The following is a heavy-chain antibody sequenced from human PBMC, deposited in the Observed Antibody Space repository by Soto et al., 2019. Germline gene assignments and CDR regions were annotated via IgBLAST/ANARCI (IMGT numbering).Heavy chain of an antibody. Sequence: GESLKISCKVSGRTFINQWIAWVCQMPGKGLEWMGIIYPGDSDARYSPSFAGQVTISVDKSITTAYLHWSSLEASDSAVYYCARQGDMAATPADAFDIWGQGTLVTVSS. CDR3: ARQGDMAATPADAFDI. CDR1: GRTFINQW. V-gene: IGHV5-51*01. D-gene: IGHD6-19*01. J-gene: IGHJ3*02. CDR2: IYPGDSDA.